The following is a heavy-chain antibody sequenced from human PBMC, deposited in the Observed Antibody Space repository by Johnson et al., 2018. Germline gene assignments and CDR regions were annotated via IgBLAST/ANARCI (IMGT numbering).Heavy chain of an antibody. CDR3: AKDGGRIRADF. Sequence: QVQLVQSGGGVVQPGRSLGLSCAVSGLTFRNHGIHWVRQTPGKGLEWVAFISSDGGDRYYENSVTGRFTISRDNSKNTVFLEMNSLRVEYTAVYYCAKDGGRIRADFWGQGSLVTVSS. CDR1: GLTFRNHG. V-gene: IGHV3-30*18. D-gene: IGHD2-15*01. J-gene: IGHJ4*02. CDR2: ISSDGGDR.